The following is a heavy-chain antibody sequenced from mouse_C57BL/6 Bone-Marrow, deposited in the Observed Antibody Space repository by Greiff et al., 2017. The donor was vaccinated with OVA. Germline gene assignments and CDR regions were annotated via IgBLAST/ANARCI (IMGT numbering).Heavy chain of an antibody. V-gene: IGHV3-6*01. J-gene: IGHJ2*01. CDR3: STGTADLDY. Sequence: EVHLVESGPGLVKPSQSLSLTCSVTGYSITSGYYWNWIRQFPGNKLEWMGYISYDGSNNYNPSLKNRISITRDTSKNQFFLKLNSVTTEDTATYYCSTGTADLDYWGQGTTLTVSS. CDR2: ISYDGSN. CDR1: GYSITSGYY. D-gene: IGHD4-1*01.